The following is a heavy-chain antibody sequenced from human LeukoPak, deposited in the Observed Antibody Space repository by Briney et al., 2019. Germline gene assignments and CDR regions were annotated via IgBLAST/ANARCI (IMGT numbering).Heavy chain of an antibody. V-gene: IGHV1-18*01. CDR1: GYTFTNYG. Sequence: GASVKVSCKTAGYTFTNYGINWVRQPPGQGLERMGWISTYNGNTNYAQKLQGRVTMTTDTSTSTAYMELRSLRSDDTAVYYCARATTVSRGYYYYYMDVWGKGTTVTVSS. CDR2: ISTYNGNT. CDR3: ARATTVSRGYYYYYMDV. J-gene: IGHJ6*03. D-gene: IGHD4-17*01.